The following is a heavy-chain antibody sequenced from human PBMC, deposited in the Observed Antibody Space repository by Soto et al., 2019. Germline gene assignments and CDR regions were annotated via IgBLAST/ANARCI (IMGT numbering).Heavy chain of an antibody. CDR3: VRTSLVVAAATRADY. Sequence: EVQLVESGGGLVQRGGSLRLSCAASGFTFSSYWMHWVRQAPGKGLVWVSRINSDGSSTSYADSVKGRFTISRDNAKNTLYLQMNSLRAEDTDVYYCVRTSLVVAAATRADYWGQGTLVTVSS. V-gene: IGHV3-74*01. D-gene: IGHD2-15*01. CDR2: INSDGSST. CDR1: GFTFSSYW. J-gene: IGHJ4*02.